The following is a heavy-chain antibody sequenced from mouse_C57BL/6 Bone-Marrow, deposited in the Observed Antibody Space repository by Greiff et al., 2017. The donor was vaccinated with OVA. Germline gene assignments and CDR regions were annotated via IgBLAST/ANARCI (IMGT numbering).Heavy chain of an antibody. Sequence: VKLMESGPGLVAPSQSLSITCTVSGFSLTSYGVHWVRQPPGKGLEWLVVIWSDGSTTYNSALKSRLSISKDNSKSQVFLKMNSLQTDDTAMYYCARQRASGIYYYAMDYWGQGTSVTASS. CDR1: GFSLTSYG. V-gene: IGHV2-6-1*01. J-gene: IGHJ4*01. CDR3: ARQRASGIYYYAMDY. CDR2: IWSDGST. D-gene: IGHD3-1*01.